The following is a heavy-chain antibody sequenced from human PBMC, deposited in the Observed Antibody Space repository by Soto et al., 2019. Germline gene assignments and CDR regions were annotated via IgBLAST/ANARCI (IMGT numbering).Heavy chain of an antibody. CDR1: GFTFSSYG. Sequence: QVQLVESGGGVVQPGRSLRLSCATSGFTFSSYGMHWVRQAPGKGLEWVAVIWYDGSNKYYADSVKGRFTISRDNSKNTLYMQMNSLRAEDTAVYYCARNYHNDYWGQGILVTVSS. CDR3: ARNYHNDY. D-gene: IGHD1-7*01. V-gene: IGHV3-33*01. J-gene: IGHJ4*02. CDR2: IWYDGSNK.